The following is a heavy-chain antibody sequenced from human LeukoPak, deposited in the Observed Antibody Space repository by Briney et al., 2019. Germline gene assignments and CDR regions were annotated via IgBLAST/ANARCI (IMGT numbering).Heavy chain of an antibody. D-gene: IGHD3-3*01. CDR2: IHSIGST. J-gene: IGHJ4*02. V-gene: IGHV4-4*07. CDR1: GVSLSDCY. CDR3: VRDIKDDYWSGYPDF. Sequence: SETLSHTCTVSGVSLSDCYWGWIRQPAGKGLEWIGRIHSIGSTNYSPSLESRVTLSVDTSRNQFSLKLSSVTAADTAVYYCVRDIKDDYWSGYPDFWRQGTRVTVSS.